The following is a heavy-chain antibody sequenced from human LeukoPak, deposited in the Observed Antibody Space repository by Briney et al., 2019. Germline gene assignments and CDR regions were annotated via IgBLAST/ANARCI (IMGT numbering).Heavy chain of an antibody. CDR1: GGSFSGYY. V-gene: IGHV4-34*01. CDR3: AIRIDPFDY. J-gene: IGHJ4*02. Sequence: SETMSLTCAVYGGSFSGYYWSWIRQPPGKVLEWIGEINHSGSTNYNPSLKSRVTISVDTSKDQFSLKLSSETAADTAMYYCAIRIDPFDYWGQGTLVTVSS. CDR2: INHSGST. D-gene: IGHD3-3*02.